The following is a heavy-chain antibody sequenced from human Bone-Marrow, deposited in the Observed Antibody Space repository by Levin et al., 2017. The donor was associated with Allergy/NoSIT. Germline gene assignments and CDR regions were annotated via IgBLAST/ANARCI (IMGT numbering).Heavy chain of an antibody. Sequence: GGSLRLSCSASGFMFSNSWMTWVRQAPGKGLEWVANINQDGSEKYYVDSVEGRFTISRDNGKNSLYLQLNNLRAEDAASYYCARDRREQGEGRDIWGQGTVVTVSS. V-gene: IGHV3-7*01. J-gene: IGHJ3*02. CDR2: INQDGSEK. CDR1: GFMFSNSW. CDR3: ARDRREQGEGRDI. D-gene: IGHD1/OR15-1a*01.